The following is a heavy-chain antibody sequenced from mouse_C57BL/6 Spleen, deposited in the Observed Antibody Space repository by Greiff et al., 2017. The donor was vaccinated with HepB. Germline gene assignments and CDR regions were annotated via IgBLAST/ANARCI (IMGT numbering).Heavy chain of an antibody. CDR3: ARDTTVVARYFDV. CDR2: IDPSDSET. V-gene: IGHV1-52*01. J-gene: IGHJ1*03. CDR1: GYTFTSYW. D-gene: IGHD1-1*01. Sequence: VQLQQPGAELVRPGSSVKLSCKASGYTFTSYWMHWVKQRPIQGLEWIGNIDPSDSETHYNQKFKDKATLTVDKSSSTAYMQLSSLTSEDSAVYNCARDTTVVARYFDVWGTGTTVIVSS.